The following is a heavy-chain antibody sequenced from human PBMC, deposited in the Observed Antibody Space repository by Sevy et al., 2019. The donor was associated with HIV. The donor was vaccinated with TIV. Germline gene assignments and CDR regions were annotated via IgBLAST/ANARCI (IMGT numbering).Heavy chain of an antibody. CDR3: ARRGGHYYYYGMDV. Sequence: GGSLRLSCAASGFTFSSYSMNWVRQAPGKGLEWVSSISSSSSYIYYADSVKGRFTISRDNAKNSLYLQMNSLRADDTAVYYCARRGGHYYYYGMDVWGQGTTVTVSS. D-gene: IGHD6-25*01. J-gene: IGHJ6*02. CDR2: ISSSSSYI. V-gene: IGHV3-21*01. CDR1: GFTFSSYS.